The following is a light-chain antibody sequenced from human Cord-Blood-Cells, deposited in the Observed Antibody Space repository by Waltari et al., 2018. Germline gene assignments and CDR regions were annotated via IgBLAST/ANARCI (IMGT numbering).Light chain of an antibody. CDR3: QQYNNWPYT. J-gene: IGKJ2*01. Sequence: EIVMPQSPATLSVSPGERATLSCRASQSVSSNLAWYQQKPGQPSRLPNHVASTRSTDIPARSSCRRHATEFTLTISSLQSEDFAVYYCQQYNNWPYTFGEGTKLEIK. CDR2: VAS. CDR1: QSVSSN. V-gene: IGKV3-15*01.